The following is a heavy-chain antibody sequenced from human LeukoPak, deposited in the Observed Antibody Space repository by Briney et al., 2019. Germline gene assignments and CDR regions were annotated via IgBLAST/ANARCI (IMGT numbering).Heavy chain of an antibody. V-gene: IGHV4-30-4*08. CDR1: GGSISSGDYY. D-gene: IGHD2-21*01. J-gene: IGHJ5*02. Sequence: SQTLSLTCTVSGGSISSGDYYWSWIRQPPGKGLEWIGYNYYSGSTYYNPSLKSRVTISVDTSKNQFSLKLSSVTAADTAVYYCAREGRYCGGDCYGIGWFDPWGQGTLVTVSS. CDR2: NYYSGST. CDR3: AREGRYCGGDCYGIGWFDP.